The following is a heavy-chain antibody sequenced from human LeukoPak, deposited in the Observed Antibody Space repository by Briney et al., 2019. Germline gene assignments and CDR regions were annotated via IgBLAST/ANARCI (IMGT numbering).Heavy chain of an antibody. V-gene: IGHV4-31*03. D-gene: IGHD2-2*01. J-gene: IGHJ4*02. CDR2: IYYSVST. Sequence: PSQTLSLTCTVSGGSISSGGYYWSWVRQHPGKDLEWIGYIYYSVSTYYNPSLKSGVTISIDTSKNQFSLKLSSVTAADTAVYYCARGEGYCSSTSCYVFDYWGQGTLVTVSS. CDR1: GGSISSGGYY. CDR3: ARGEGYCSSTSCYVFDY.